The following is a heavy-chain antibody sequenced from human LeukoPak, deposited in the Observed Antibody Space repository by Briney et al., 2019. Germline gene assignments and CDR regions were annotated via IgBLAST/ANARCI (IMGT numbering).Heavy chain of an antibody. CDR3: AAYCSSTSRYITRYYGMDV. V-gene: IGHV1-69*04. D-gene: IGHD2-2*02. Sequence: GASVKVSCKASGGTFSSYAISWVRQAPGQGLEWMGRIIPILGIANYAQKFQGRVTITADKSTSTAYMELSSLRSEDTAVYYCAAYCSSTSRYITRYYGMDVWGQGTTVTVSS. J-gene: IGHJ6*02. CDR1: GGTFSSYA. CDR2: IIPILGIA.